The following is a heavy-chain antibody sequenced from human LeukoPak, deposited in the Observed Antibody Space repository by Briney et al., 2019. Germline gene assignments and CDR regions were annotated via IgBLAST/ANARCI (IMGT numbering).Heavy chain of an antibody. CDR3: AKDRTYYYDSSGYYR. Sequence: GGSLRLSRAASGFTFSSYWMSWVRQAPGKGLEWVANIKQDGSEKYYVDSVKGRFTISRDNAKNSLYLQMNSLRAEDTALYYCAKDRTYYYDSSGYYRWGQGTLVTVSS. CDR2: IKQDGSEK. CDR1: GFTFSSYW. D-gene: IGHD3-22*01. V-gene: IGHV3-7*03. J-gene: IGHJ5*02.